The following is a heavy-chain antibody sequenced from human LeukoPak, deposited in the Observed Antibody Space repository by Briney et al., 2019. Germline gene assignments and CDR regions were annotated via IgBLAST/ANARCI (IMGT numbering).Heavy chain of an antibody. CDR1: GFTFSSYA. CDR2: ISGSGGST. D-gene: IGHD6-13*01. V-gene: IGHV3-23*01. Sequence: GGSLRVSCAASGFTFSSYAMSWVRQAPGKGLEWVSAISGSGGSTYYADSVKGRFTISRDNSKNTLYLQMNSLRAEDTAVYYCAKDPLKAAAGYNPFDYWGQGTLVTVSS. CDR3: AKDPLKAAAGYNPFDY. J-gene: IGHJ4*02.